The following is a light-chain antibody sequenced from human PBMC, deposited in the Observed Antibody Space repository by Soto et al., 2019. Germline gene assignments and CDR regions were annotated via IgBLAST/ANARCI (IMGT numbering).Light chain of an antibody. CDR3: QQYYTYYT. J-gene: IGKJ2*01. V-gene: IGKV1-5*03. CDR1: QRISNW. Sequence: DIPMTQSPSTLSASVGDRVTITCRASQRISNWLAWYQQKPGKAPNLLIYKASNLESGLPSRFSGRGSGTEFTLTISTLQPYYFSSYYLQQYYTYYTFGHGTKVEIK. CDR2: KAS.